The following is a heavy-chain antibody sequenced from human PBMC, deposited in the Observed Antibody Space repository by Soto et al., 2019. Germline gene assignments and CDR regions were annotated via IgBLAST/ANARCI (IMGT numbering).Heavy chain of an antibody. CDR1: GDSVSSSRAA. CDR2: AYYRSKWYT. J-gene: IGHJ6*02. CDR3: ARHTPGPNFYYGMDV. Sequence: PSQTLSRTYAICGDSVSSSRAAWNWIRQSPSRGLEWLGRAYYRSKWYTDYAVSVKSRMTINPDTSKNQFSLQLNSVTPEDTAVYYCARHTPGPNFYYGMDVWGQGTTVTVSS. V-gene: IGHV6-1*01.